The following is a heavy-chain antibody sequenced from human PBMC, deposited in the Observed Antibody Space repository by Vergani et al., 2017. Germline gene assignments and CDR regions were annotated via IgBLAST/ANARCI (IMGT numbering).Heavy chain of an antibody. CDR2: INTGNGNT. V-gene: IGHV1-3*04. J-gene: IGHJ4*02. CDR1: GYTFTSYA. Sequence: QVQLVQSGAEVKKPGASVKVSCKASGYTFTSYAMHCVRQAPGQRLEWMGWINTGNGNTKYSQKFQGRVTITRDTSASTAYMELSSLRSEDTAVYYCARWYYYDSSGYYYVSFYDYWGQGTLVTVSS. D-gene: IGHD3-22*01. CDR3: ARWYYYDSSGYYYVSFYDY.